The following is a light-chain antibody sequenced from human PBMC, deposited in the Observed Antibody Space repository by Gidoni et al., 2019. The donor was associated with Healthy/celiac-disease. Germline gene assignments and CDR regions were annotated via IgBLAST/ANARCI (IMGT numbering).Light chain of an antibody. CDR3: QQRSNWLT. Sequence: EIVLTQSPATLSLSPGERATLSCRASQSVSSYLSWYQQKPGQAHRLLIYDASYRATGIPARFSGSGSGTDFTLTISSLEPEDFAVYYCQQRSNWLTFGGGTKVEIK. J-gene: IGKJ4*01. CDR2: DAS. CDR1: QSVSSY. V-gene: IGKV3-11*01.